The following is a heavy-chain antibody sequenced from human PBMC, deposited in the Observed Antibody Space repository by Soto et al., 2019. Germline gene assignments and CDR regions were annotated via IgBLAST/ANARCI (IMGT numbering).Heavy chain of an antibody. CDR2: IIPIFGKA. Sequence: SVKVSCKASGGTFSSYAISWVRQAPGQGLESMGGIIPIFGKANYAQKFQGRVTFSADRSTTTVFMEVNRLRSDDTAVSYCVRGSINLPDYFQSWGQGTVGTVSS. D-gene: IGHD2-21*01. CDR1: GGTFSSYA. V-gene: IGHV1-69*06. CDR3: VRGSINLPDYFQS. J-gene: IGHJ1*01.